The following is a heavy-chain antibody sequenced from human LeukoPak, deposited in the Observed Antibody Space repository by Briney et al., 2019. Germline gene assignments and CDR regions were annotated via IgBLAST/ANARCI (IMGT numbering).Heavy chain of an antibody. CDR3: AKEARIGNTGGSLDY. CDR1: GYTFTDYY. Sequence: ASVKVSCKASGYTFTDYYIHWVRQAPGQGLEWMGWINPNSGGTNYAQKFEGRVTMTTDTSISTAYMELSSLRSDDTAVYYCAKEARIGNTGGSLDYWGQGTLVTVSS. CDR2: INPNSGGT. D-gene: IGHD2-8*02. J-gene: IGHJ4*02. V-gene: IGHV1-2*02.